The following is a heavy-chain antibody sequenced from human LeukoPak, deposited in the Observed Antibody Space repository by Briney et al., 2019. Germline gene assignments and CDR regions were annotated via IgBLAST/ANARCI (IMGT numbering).Heavy chain of an antibody. CDR3: ARGIAPDKY. Sequence: ASVKVSCKASGYTFTSFGITWVRQAPGQGLEWMGWKSTYSDNTNYAQKLQGRVTLTTDTSTNTAYMELRSLRSDDTAVYYCARGIAPDKYWGQGTLVTVSS. V-gene: IGHV1-18*01. CDR1: GYTFTSFG. CDR2: KSTYSDNT. J-gene: IGHJ4*02. D-gene: IGHD6-13*01.